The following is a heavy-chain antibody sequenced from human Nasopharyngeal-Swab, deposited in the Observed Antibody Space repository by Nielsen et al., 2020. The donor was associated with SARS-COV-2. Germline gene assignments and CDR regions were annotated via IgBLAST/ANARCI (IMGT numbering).Heavy chain of an antibody. J-gene: IGHJ4*02. CDR1: GFTFSSYA. V-gene: IGHV3-30-3*01. D-gene: IGHD3-10*01. CDR3: ASPRSPDYYGSGAFDY. CDR2: ISYDGSNK. Sequence: GESLKISCAASGFTFSSYAMHWVRQAPGKGLEGVAVISYDGSNKYYADSVKGRFTISRDNSKNTLYLQMNSLRAEDTAVYYCASPRSPDYYGSGAFDYWGQGTLVTVSS.